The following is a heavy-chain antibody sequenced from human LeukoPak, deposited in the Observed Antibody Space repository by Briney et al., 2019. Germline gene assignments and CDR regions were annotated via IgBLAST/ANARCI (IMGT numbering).Heavy chain of an antibody. CDR3: ARGDYYGSGSNFDY. Sequence: SETLSLTCAVYGGSFSDYYWTWIRQPPGKGLEGIGEINHSGSTNYNPSLKSRVTISLDTSKNQFSLKLNSVTAADTAVYYCARGDYYGSGSNFDYWGQGTLVTVSS. D-gene: IGHD3-10*01. J-gene: IGHJ4*02. CDR2: INHSGST. V-gene: IGHV4-34*01. CDR1: GGSFSDYY.